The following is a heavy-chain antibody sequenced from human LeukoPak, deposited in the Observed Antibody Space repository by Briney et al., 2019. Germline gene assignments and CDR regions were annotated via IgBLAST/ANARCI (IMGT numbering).Heavy chain of an antibody. Sequence: GGSLRLSCAASGFTFSSNAMCWVRQAPGKGLEWVSLISGTGGTTYYADSVKGRLTISRDNSKNTLYLQMNSLRVEDTAVYYCAKDCDYYYDSSAFDYWGQGTLVTVSS. D-gene: IGHD3-22*01. CDR1: GFTFSSNA. J-gene: IGHJ4*02. CDR3: AKDCDYYYDSSAFDY. CDR2: ISGTGGTT. V-gene: IGHV3-23*01.